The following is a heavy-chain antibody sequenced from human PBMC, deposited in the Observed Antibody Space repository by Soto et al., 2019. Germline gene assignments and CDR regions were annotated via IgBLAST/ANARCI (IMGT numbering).Heavy chain of an antibody. CDR3: ARQEGFGELPYYYYYYGMDV. J-gene: IGHJ6*02. CDR2: IYYSGST. V-gene: IGHV4-39*01. CDR1: GGSISSSSYY. D-gene: IGHD3-10*01. Sequence: PSETLSLTCTVSGGSISSSSYYWGWIRQPPGKGLEWIGSIYYSGSTYYNPSLKSRVTISVDTSKYQFSLKLSSVTAADTAVYYCARQEGFGELPYYYYYYGMDVWGQGTTVT.